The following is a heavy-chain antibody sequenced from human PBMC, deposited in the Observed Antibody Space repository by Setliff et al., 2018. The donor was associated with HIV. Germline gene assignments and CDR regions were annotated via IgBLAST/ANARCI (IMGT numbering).Heavy chain of an antibody. CDR2: ITGSGGSV. CDR1: GFTFSSYS. Sequence: SLRLSCAASGFTFSSYSMNWVRQAPGKGLEWVAYITGSGGSVYYADFVRGRFTISRDNAKNSLYLQMNSLRAEDTAVYYCARYALAVPGYHNAFDIWGQGTMVTVSS. V-gene: IGHV3-48*01. CDR3: ARYALAVPGYHNAFDI. D-gene: IGHD6-19*01. J-gene: IGHJ3*02.